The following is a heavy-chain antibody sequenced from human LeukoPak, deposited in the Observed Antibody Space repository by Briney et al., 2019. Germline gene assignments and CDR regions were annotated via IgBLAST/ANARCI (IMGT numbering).Heavy chain of an antibody. Sequence: SVKVSCKASGFTFTSSAMQWVRQARGQRLEWIGWIVVGSGNTNYAQKFQERVTITRDMSTSTAYMELSSMRSEDTAVYYCAADKYDSSGYYYNYWGQGTLVTVSS. CDR1: GFTFTSSA. V-gene: IGHV1-58*02. D-gene: IGHD3-22*01. CDR2: IVVGSGNT. J-gene: IGHJ4*02. CDR3: AADKYDSSGYYYNY.